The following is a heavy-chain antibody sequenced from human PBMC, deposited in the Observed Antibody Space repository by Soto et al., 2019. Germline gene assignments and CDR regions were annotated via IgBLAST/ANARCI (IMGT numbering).Heavy chain of an antibody. D-gene: IGHD3-3*01. CDR3: AKRPSDDFVN. CDR2: INKNGGST. CDR1: GFTFSTYA. V-gene: IGHV3-23*01. J-gene: IGHJ4*02. Sequence: EVQLLESGGGLVQPGGSLRLSCAASGFTFSTYAMSWVRQAPGKGLEWVSSINKNGGSTFYADSVKGRFTISRDNSKDTLFRQMNSLRAEDTALYYCAKRPSDDFVNWGQGTLVTVSS.